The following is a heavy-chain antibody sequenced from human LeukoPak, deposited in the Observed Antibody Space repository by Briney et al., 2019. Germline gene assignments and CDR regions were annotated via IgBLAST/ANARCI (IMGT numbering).Heavy chain of an antibody. CDR3: ARGNPLDAFDI. Sequence: ASVKVSCKASGYTFTSYYMHWVRQAPGQGLEWMGIINPSGGSTSYAQKFQGRVTMTRYMSTSTVYMELSSLRSEDTAVYYCARGNPLDAFDIWGQGTMVTVSS. V-gene: IGHV1-46*01. CDR1: GYTFTSYY. CDR2: INPSGGST. J-gene: IGHJ3*02.